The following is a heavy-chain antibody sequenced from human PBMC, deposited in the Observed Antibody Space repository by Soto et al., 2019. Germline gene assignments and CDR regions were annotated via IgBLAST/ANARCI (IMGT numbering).Heavy chain of an antibody. CDR3: ARTYYYGSGSYFTIDY. CDR2: IIPIFGTA. Sequence: QVQLVQSGAEVKKPGSSVKVSCKASGGTFSSYAISWVRQAPGQGLEWMGGIIPIFGTANYAQKFQGRVTITADESTSTGYMELSSLRSEDTAVYYCARTYYYGSGSYFTIDYWGQGTLVTVSS. J-gene: IGHJ4*02. V-gene: IGHV1-69*01. D-gene: IGHD3-10*01. CDR1: GGTFSSYA.